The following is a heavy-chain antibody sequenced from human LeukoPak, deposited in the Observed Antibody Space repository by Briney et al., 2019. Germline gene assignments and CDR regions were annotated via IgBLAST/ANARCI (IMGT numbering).Heavy chain of an antibody. CDR2: IIPIFGTA. CDR3: ARSTNYDILTGYYYYGMDV. J-gene: IGHJ6*04. Sequence: KISCKGSGYSFTSYWIGWVRQAPGQGLEWMGGIIPIFGTANYAQKFQGRVTITADKSTSTAYMELSSLRSEDTAVYYCARSTNYDILTGYYYYGMDVWGKGTTVTVSS. CDR1: GYSFTSYW. V-gene: IGHV1-69*06. D-gene: IGHD3-9*01.